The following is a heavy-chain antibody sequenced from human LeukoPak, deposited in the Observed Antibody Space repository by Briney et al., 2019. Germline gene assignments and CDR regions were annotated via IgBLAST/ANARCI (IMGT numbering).Heavy chain of an antibody. CDR2: INHSGST. D-gene: IGHD3-3*01. CDR3: ARSSFRLTYYDFWSGYPNWFDL. Sequence: SETLSLTCAVYGGSFSGYYWSWIRQPPGKGLEWIGEINHSGSTNYNPSLKSRVTISVDTSKNQFSLKLSSVTAADTAVYYCARSSFRLTYYDFWSGYPNWFDLWGQGTLVTVSS. V-gene: IGHV4-34*01. J-gene: IGHJ5*02. CDR1: GGSFSGYY.